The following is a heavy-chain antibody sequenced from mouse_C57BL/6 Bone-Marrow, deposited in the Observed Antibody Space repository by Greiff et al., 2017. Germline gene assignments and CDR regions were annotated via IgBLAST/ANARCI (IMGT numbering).Heavy chain of an antibody. CDR2: IDPDIGDT. V-gene: IGHV14-4*01. D-gene: IGHD2-3*01. CDR1: GFNIKDDY. J-gene: IGHJ2*01. Sequence: VQLKESGAELVRPGASVKLSCTASGFNIKDDYIHWVKQRPEQGLEWIGWIDPDIGDTEYASKFPGKATITSDPSSNTAYLKLSSLTSEDTAVYYCSSFDGNYFDFWGQGTPLTVAS. CDR3: SSFDGNYFDF.